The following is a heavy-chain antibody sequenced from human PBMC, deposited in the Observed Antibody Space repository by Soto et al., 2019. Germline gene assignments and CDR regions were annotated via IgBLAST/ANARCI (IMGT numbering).Heavy chain of an antibody. CDR2: IGPKSGGT. CDR3: AQCRSQWLSSLES. D-gene: IGHD6-19*01. CDR1: GYTFGDFY. V-gene: IGHV1-2*02. J-gene: IGHJ4*02. Sequence: QVQLVQSGAEMKKPGASVKVSCQASGYTFGDFYIHWIRQAPGQGLEWMGWIGPKSGGTHYAQEFLRRVTITADTSIRADYMDLNRLRSADTAIYYCAQCRSQWLSSLESWGQGTLVSVSS.